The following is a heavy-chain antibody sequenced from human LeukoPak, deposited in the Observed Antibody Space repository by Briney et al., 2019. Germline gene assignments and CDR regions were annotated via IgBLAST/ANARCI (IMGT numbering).Heavy chain of an antibody. D-gene: IGHD6-13*01. J-gene: IGHJ4*02. Sequence: GASVKLSCTASGVTFSSYAISWVRQAPGQGLEWMGGIIPIFGTANYAQKFQGRVTITADESTSTAYMELSSLRSEDTAVYYCARGVADGSSWYVGIDWGQGTLVTVSS. CDR2: IIPIFGTA. V-gene: IGHV1-69*13. CDR3: ARGVADGSSWYVGID. CDR1: GVTFSSYA.